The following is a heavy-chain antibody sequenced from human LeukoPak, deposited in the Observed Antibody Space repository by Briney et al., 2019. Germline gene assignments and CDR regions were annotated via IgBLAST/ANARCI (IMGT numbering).Heavy chain of an antibody. CDR3: AKDPNSGYYYINWFDP. Sequence: ASVKVSCKASGYTFSMYNMHWVRQAPGQGLEWMGIINPSGGTSYAQKLQGRITMTRDTSTSTLYMELSSLRSEDTAVYYCAKDPNSGYYYINWFDPWGQGTLVTVSS. D-gene: IGHD3-22*01. CDR2: INPSGGT. CDR1: GYTFSMYN. J-gene: IGHJ5*02. V-gene: IGHV1-46*01.